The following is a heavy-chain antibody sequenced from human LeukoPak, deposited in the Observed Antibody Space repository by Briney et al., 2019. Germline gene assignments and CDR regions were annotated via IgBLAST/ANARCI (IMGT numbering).Heavy chain of an antibody. J-gene: IGHJ6*02. V-gene: IGHV4-59*11. CDR3: ARDRSIAARGYYYYYGMDV. CDR2: IYYSGST. Sequence: SETLSLTCTVSGGSISSHYWSFIRQPPGKGLEWIGYIYYSGSTNYNPSLKSRVTISVDTSKNQFSLKLSSVTAADTAVYYCARDRSIAARGYYYYYGMDVWGQGTTVTVSS. CDR1: GGSISSHY. D-gene: IGHD6-6*01.